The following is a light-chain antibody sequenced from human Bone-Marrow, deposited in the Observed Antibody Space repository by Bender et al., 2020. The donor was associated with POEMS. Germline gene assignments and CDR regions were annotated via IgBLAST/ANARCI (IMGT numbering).Light chain of an antibody. J-gene: IGLJ1*01. CDR2: EGN. CDR3: SFCPRGNTFYV. V-gene: IGLV2-23*01. CDR1: SYDVGSQKF. Sequence: QSALTQPASVSGSPGQSITISCTGTSYDVGSQKFVSWYQHHPGKAPKLIIYEGNVRPSGISDRFSGSQSDNTASLTISGLQAEDEADYFCSFCPRGNTFYVFGTVTKLTVL.